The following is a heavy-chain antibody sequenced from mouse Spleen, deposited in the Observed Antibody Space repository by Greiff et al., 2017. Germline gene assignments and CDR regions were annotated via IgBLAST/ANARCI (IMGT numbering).Heavy chain of an antibody. V-gene: IGHV5-17*02. CDR3: AREGGYWYFDV. CDR1: GFTFSSFG. CDR2: ISSGSSTI. Sequence: EVQVVESGGGLVQPGGSRKLSCAASGFTFSSFGMHWVRQAPEKGLEWVAYISSGSSTIYYADTVKGRFTISRDNPKNTLFLQMTSLRSEDTAMYYCAREGGYWYFDVWGAGTTVTVSS. J-gene: IGHJ1*01.